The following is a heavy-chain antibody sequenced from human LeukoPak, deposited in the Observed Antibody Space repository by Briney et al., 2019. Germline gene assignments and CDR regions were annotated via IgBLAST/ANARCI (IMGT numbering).Heavy chain of an antibody. CDR3: ARDDYYASGNYFDC. J-gene: IGHJ4*02. CDR1: GFTFSSYA. D-gene: IGHD3-10*01. Sequence: GGSLRLSCAASGFTFSSYAMSWVRQAPGKGLEWVSAISGSGGSTYYADSVKGRFTISRDNSKNTLYLQMSSLGAEDTAMYYCARDDYYASGNYFDCWGQGTLVTVSS. V-gene: IGHV3-23*01. CDR2: ISGSGGST.